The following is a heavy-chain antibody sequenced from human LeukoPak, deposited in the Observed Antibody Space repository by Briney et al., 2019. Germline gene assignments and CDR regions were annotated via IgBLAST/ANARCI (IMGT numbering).Heavy chain of an antibody. J-gene: IGHJ6*03. V-gene: IGHV4-4*07. CDR1: GGSISSYY. CDR2: IYTSGST. CDR3: ARWYYYGSGSAGDYYMDV. D-gene: IGHD3-10*01. Sequence: SETLSLTCTVSGGSISSYYWSWIRQPAGKGLEWIGRIYTSGSTNYNPSLKSRVTMSVDTSKNQFSLKLSSVTAADTAVYYCARWYYYGSGSAGDYYMDVWGKGTTVTVSS.